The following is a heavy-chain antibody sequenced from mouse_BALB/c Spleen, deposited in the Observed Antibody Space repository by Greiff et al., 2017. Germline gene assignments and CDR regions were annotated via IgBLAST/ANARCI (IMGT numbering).Heavy chain of an antibody. J-gene: IGHJ4*01. Sequence: VQLKQSGAELVKPGASVKLSCTASGFNIKDTYMHWVKQRPEQGLEWIGRIDPANGNTKYDPKFQGKATITADTSSNTAYLQLSSLTSEDTAVYYCARSYDGYRYAMDYWGQGTSVTVSS. CDR2: IDPANGNT. CDR3: ARSYDGYRYAMDY. CDR1: GFNIKDTY. D-gene: IGHD2-3*01. V-gene: IGHV14-3*02.